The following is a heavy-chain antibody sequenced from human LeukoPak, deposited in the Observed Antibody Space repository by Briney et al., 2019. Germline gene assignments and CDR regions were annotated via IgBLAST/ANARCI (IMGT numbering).Heavy chain of an antibody. CDR1: GYTFTSHW. V-gene: IGHV5-51*01. CDR3: GTHYYGTTGYFAFDI. Sequence: GESLQISCKGSGYTFTSHWIGWVRQMPGKGLEWMGIIYPSDSNTRYSPSLQGQVTISVDKSISTAYLQWGSLKASDTAMYYCGTHYYGTTGYFAFDIWGQGTMVTVSS. CDR2: IYPSDSNT. D-gene: IGHD3-22*01. J-gene: IGHJ3*02.